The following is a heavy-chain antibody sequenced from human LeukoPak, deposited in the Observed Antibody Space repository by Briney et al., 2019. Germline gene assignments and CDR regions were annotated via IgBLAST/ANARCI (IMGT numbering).Heavy chain of an antibody. J-gene: IGHJ4*02. D-gene: IGHD6-13*01. CDR1: GFTFSSYA. CDR2: ISGSGNRT. CDR3: ARLGRGIAAAGTVGPFDY. Sequence: PGGSLRLSCAASGFTFSSYAMSWVRQAPGKGLEWVSSISGSGNRTYYADSVKGRFTISRDNSKNTLYLQMNSLRAEDTAVYYCARLGRGIAAAGTVGPFDYWGQGTLVTVSS. V-gene: IGHV3-23*01.